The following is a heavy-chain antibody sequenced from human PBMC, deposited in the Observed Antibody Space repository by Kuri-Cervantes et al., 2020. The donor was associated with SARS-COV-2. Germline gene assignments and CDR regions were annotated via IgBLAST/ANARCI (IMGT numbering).Heavy chain of an antibody. J-gene: IGHJ5*02. CDR3: ARGSLTTVVGWFDP. CDR1: GYTFTSYA. Sequence: SVKVSCKASGYTFTSYAMHWVRQAPGQGLEWMGGIIPIFGTANYAQKFQGRVTITADESTSTAYMELSSLRSEDTAVYYCARGSLTTVVGWFDPWGQGTLVTVSS. CDR2: IIPIFGTA. D-gene: IGHD4-23*01. V-gene: IGHV1-69*13.